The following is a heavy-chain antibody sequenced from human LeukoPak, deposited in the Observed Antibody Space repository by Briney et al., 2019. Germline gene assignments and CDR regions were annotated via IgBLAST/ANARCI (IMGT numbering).Heavy chain of an antibody. CDR2: ISSSSTTI. CDR1: GFTFSSCS. V-gene: IGHV3-48*01. J-gene: IGHJ4*02. D-gene: IGHD2-2*01. CDR3: ARGCSSTSCMGYY. Sequence: GGSLRLSCAASGFTFSSCSMNWVRQAPGKGLDWVSYISSSSTTIYYADSVKGRFTISRDNAKNSLYLQINSLRAEDTAVYYCARGCSSTSCMGYYWGQGTLVTVSS.